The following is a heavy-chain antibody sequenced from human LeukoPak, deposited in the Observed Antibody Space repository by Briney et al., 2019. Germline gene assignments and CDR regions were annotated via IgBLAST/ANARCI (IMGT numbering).Heavy chain of an antibody. D-gene: IGHD6-13*01. V-gene: IGHV4-39*07. CDR2: IYYSGST. J-gene: IGHJ4*02. CDR3: AGWGSPQQLVGLQEEMDGDY. CDR1: GGSISSSSYY. Sequence: SETLSLTCTVSGGSISSSSYYWGWIRQPPGKGLEWIGSIYYSGSTYYNPSLKSRVTISVDTSKNQFSLKLSSVTAADTAVYYCAGWGSPQQLVGLQEEMDGDYWGQGTLVTVSS.